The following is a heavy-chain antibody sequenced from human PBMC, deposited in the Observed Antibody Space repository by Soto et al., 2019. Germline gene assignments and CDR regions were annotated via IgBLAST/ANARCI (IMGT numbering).Heavy chain of an antibody. Sequence: GGSLRLSCAASGFTFSSYAMSWVRQAPGKGLEWVSAISGSGGSTYYADSVKGRFTISRDNSKNTLYLQMNSLRAEDTAVYYCAKDLELYGSESYYYYYYGMDVWGQGTTVTVSS. D-gene: IGHD3-10*01. J-gene: IGHJ6*02. V-gene: IGHV3-23*01. CDR2: ISGSGGST. CDR3: AKDLELYGSESYYYYYYGMDV. CDR1: GFTFSSYA.